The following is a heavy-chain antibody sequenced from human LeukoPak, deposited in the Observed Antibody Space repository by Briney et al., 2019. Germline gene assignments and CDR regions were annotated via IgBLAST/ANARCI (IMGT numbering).Heavy chain of an antibody. CDR2: IIPIFGTA. Sequence: SVKVSCKASGGTFSSYAISWVRQAPGQGLEWMGGIIPIFGTANYAQTFQGRVTITADESTSTAYMELSSLRSEDTAVYYCAVTDCSSTSCYGFVAGDYWGQGTLVTVSS. CDR1: GGTFSSYA. D-gene: IGHD2-2*01. J-gene: IGHJ4*02. V-gene: IGHV1-69*01. CDR3: AVTDCSSTSCYGFVAGDY.